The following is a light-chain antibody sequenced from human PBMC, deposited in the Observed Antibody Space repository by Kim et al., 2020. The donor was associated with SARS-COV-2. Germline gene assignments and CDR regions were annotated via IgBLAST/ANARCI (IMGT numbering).Light chain of an antibody. CDR1: SLRSYY. CDR3: NSRDSNDNVV. V-gene: IGLV3-19*01. Sequence: VALGRTTRITCQGGSLRSYYAAWYQQKAGQAPLLVIYGKNNRPSGIPDLFSGSSSGNTASLTITGTQAGDEADYYCNSRDSNDNVVFGGGTQLTVL. J-gene: IGLJ2*01. CDR2: GKN.